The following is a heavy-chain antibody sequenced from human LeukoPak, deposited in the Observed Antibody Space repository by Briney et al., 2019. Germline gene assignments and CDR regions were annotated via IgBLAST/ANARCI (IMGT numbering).Heavy chain of an antibody. CDR3: VKVPRRDYMEV. CDR1: GIPISASY. V-gene: IGHV4-59*01. Sequence: PSETLSLTCSVAGIPISASYWGWIRQPPGKGLEWIGYIYYSGSINYNPALRSRVTMSLDTSKDQLSLTLSSVTAADTAMYFCVKVPRRDYMEVWGIGTTVIVSS. CDR2: IYYSGSI. J-gene: IGHJ6*03.